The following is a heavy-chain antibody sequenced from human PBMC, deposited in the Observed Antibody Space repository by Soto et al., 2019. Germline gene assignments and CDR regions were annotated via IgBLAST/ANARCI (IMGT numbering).Heavy chain of an antibody. V-gene: IGHV4-34*01. CDR3: ERPSGSYYHDAFDI. D-gene: IGHD1-26*01. CDR1: GGSFSGYI. CDR2: INHSGST. J-gene: IGHJ3*02. Sequence: PSETLSLTCDVYGGSFSGYIWTWIRQTPGKGLQWIGHINHSGSTNYNPSLKSRVTISVDTSKNQFSLKLSSVTAADTAVYYCERPSGSYYHDAFDIWGQGTMVTVSS.